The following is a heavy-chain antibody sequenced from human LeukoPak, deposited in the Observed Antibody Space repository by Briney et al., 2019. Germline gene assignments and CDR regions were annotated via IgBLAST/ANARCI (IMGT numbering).Heavy chain of an antibody. Sequence: RASVKVCCKASGGTFSSYAIIWVRQAPGQGLEWMGGIIPIFGTANYAQKFQGRVTITTDESTSTAYMELSSLRSEDTAVYYCATRDRWLPFPFDYWGQGTLPTVSS. V-gene: IGHV1-69*05. CDR3: ATRDRWLPFPFDY. J-gene: IGHJ4*02. CDR1: GGTFSSYA. D-gene: IGHD5-24*01. CDR2: IIPIFGTA.